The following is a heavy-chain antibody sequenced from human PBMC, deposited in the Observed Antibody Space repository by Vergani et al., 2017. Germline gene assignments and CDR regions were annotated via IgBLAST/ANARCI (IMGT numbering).Heavy chain of an antibody. Sequence: QLQLQESGPGLVKPSETLSLTCTVSGGSIITSSYYWGWIRQPPGTGLEWIGNIYYSGTTYYNPSLKSRVTISLDTSKNQFSLRLSSVTAADTAVYYCARHSGYDVGELWAFDYWGEGTLITVSS. J-gene: IGHJ4*02. CDR2: IYYSGTT. CDR1: GGSIITSSYY. V-gene: IGHV4-39*01. D-gene: IGHD5-12*01. CDR3: ARHSGYDVGELWAFDY.